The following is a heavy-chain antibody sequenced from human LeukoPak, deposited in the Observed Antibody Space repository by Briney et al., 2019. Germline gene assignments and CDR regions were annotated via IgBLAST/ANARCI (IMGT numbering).Heavy chain of an antibody. D-gene: IGHD6-13*01. CDR3: ARLSDSGSWYYYGMDV. CDR2: IYPGDSDT. CDR1: GYSFTSYW. V-gene: IGHV5-51*01. Sequence: GASLQISCKGSGYSFTSYWIGWVRPMPGKGLEWMGIIYPGDSDTRYSPSFQGQVTISADKSISTAYLQWSSLKASDTAMYYCARLSDSGSWYYYGMDVWGQGTTVTVSS. J-gene: IGHJ6*02.